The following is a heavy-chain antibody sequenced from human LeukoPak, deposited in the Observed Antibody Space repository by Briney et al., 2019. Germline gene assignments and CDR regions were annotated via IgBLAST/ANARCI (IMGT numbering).Heavy chain of an antibody. CDR3: AKEHYDSSGYYPDY. V-gene: IGHV3-23*01. CDR1: GFTFSSYA. CDR2: ISGSGGST. Sequence: TGGSLRLSCAASGFTFSSYAMSWVRQAPEKGLEWVSAISGSGGSTYYADSVKGRFTISRDNSKNTLFLQMNSLRAEDTAVYFCAKEHYDSSGYYPDYWGQGTLVTVSS. D-gene: IGHD3-22*01. J-gene: IGHJ4*02.